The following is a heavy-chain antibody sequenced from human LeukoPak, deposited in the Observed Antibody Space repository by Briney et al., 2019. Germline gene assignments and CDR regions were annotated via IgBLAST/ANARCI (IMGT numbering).Heavy chain of an antibody. D-gene: IGHD6-13*01. Sequence: SVKVSCKASGYTFTSYAMNWVRQAPGQGLEWMGGIIPIFGTAIYAQKFQGRVTITADESTSTAYMELSSLRSEDTAVYYCARDSSIAAAAIDYWGQGTLVTVSS. V-gene: IGHV1-69*13. CDR1: GYTFTSYA. CDR2: IIPIFGTA. J-gene: IGHJ4*02. CDR3: ARDSSIAAAAIDY.